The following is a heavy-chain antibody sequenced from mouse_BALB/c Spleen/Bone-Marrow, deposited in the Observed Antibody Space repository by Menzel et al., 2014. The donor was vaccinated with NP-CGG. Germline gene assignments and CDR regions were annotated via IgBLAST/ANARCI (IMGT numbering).Heavy chain of an antibody. CDR3: ARHHRYAYYFDY. Sequence: QVQLKQSRAELVKPGASVKLSCKASGYSFTSYWMHWVKQRPGQGLEWIGEISPSNGRSNYNEKFKVKATLTVDTSSSTAYVDLSSLTAEDSAVYYCARHHRYAYYFDYWGQGTTLTVSS. J-gene: IGHJ2*01. D-gene: IGHD2-14*01. V-gene: IGHV1S81*02. CDR2: ISPSNGRS. CDR1: GYSFTSYW.